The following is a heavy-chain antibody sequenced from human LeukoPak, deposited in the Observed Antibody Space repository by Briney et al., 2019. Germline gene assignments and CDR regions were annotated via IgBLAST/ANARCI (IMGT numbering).Heavy chain of an antibody. Sequence: QPGRSLRLSCAASGFTFSSYAMHWVRQAPGKGLEWVAVISYDGSNKYYADSVKGRFTISRDNSKNTLYLQMNSLRAEDTAVYYCARDPGIAAAGNMDVWGKGTTVTVSS. CDR1: GFTFSSYA. J-gene: IGHJ6*03. D-gene: IGHD6-13*01. V-gene: IGHV3-30-3*01. CDR3: ARDPGIAAAGNMDV. CDR2: ISYDGSNK.